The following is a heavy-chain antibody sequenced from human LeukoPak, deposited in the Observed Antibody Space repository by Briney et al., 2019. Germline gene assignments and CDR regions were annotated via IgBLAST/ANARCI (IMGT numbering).Heavy chain of an antibody. CDR3: AYSNNLNY. CDR1: RLSFSGQW. Sequence: GGPLRLSCAASRLSFSGQWMNWVRQAPGQGLEWVAHIKYDGSEKYYADSVKGRFTISREDAKNSLSLQMDNVRAEDTAVYYCAYSNNLNYWGQGTLVTVSS. J-gene: IGHJ4*02. D-gene: IGHD1-20*01. V-gene: IGHV3-7*01. CDR2: IKYDGSEK.